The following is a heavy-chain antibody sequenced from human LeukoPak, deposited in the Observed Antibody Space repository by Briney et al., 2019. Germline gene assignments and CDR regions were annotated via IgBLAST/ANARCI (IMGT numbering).Heavy chain of an antibody. CDR1: GGSFSGYY. CDR2: INHSGST. Sequence: PSETLSLTCAVYGGSFSGYYWSWIRQPPGEGLEWIGEINHSGSTNYNPSLKSRVTISVDTSKNQFSLKLSSVTAADTAVYYCARRAGGRITIFGVVTKPYYFDYWGQGTLVTVSS. D-gene: IGHD3-3*01. V-gene: IGHV4-34*01. J-gene: IGHJ4*02. CDR3: ARRAGGRITIFGVVTKPYYFDY.